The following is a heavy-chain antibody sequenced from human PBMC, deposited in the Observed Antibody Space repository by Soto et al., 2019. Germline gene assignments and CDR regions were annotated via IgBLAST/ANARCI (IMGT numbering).Heavy chain of an antibody. CDR3: ARSAGDEYGRDV. Sequence: EVQLVESGGGLVKPGGSLRRSCAASGFTFSSYNMNWVRKAPGKGLECVSSISSSSSYIYYAHSVKGRFTISRDNAKNSLYLQMNILRADDTAVYYGARSAGDEYGRDVWCPGTPVTFSS. D-gene: IGHD3-10*01. CDR2: ISSSSSYI. CDR1: GFTFSSYN. V-gene: IGHV3-21*01. J-gene: IGHJ6*02.